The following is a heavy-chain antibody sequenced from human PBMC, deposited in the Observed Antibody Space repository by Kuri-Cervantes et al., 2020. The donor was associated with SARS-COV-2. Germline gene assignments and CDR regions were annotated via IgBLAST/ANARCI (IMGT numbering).Heavy chain of an antibody. CDR3: ARGGYITIFGVVISEDAFDI. Sequence: GESLKISCKASGYTFTSYYMHWVRQAPGQGLEWMGWINPNSGGTNYAQKFQGRVTMTRDTSISTAYMELSRLRSDDTAAYYCARGGYITIFGVVISEDAFDIWGQGTMVTVSS. D-gene: IGHD3-3*01. CDR2: INPNSGGT. CDR1: GYTFTSYY. J-gene: IGHJ3*02. V-gene: IGHV1-2*02.